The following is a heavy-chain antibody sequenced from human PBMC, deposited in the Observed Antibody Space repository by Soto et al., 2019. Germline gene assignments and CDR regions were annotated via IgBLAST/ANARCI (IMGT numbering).Heavy chain of an antibody. V-gene: IGHV1-18*01. CDR3: ARDSGNLGMWAYFFDY. CDR1: GYTFTDYG. J-gene: IGHJ4*02. CDR2: ISGYNGNT. D-gene: IGHD1-20*01. Sequence: QVQLVQSGAEVKKPGASVKVSCKASGYTFTDYGISWVRQAPGQGLEWMGWISGYNGNTDYAQSFQGRVTMTTDTSTSTAYMELRSLRSDDTAVFFCARDSGNLGMWAYFFDYWGQGTLVTVSS.